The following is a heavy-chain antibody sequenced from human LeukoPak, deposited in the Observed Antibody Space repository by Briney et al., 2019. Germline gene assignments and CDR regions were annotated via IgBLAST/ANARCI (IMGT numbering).Heavy chain of an antibody. J-gene: IGHJ5*02. CDR1: GASISRGGYY. V-gene: IGHV4-31*03. D-gene: IGHD3-10*01. CDR3: ARDVGSRFDP. Sequence: PSQTVSLTCTVSGASISRGGYYWSWIRQHAGKGLEWIGYIYYSGSTYYNPSLKSRVTISVDTSKNQFSLKLSSVTAADTAVYYCARDVGSRFDPWGQGTLDTVSS. CDR2: IYYSGST.